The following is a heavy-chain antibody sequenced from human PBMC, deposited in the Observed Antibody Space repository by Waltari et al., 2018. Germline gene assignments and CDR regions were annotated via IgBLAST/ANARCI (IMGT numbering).Heavy chain of an antibody. CDR3: ARDGGSYSYYGMDV. J-gene: IGHJ6*02. Sequence: QVQLVESGRGVVQPGRSLRLSCAASGFTFRSYAQHWVRPAPGKGLEWVAVISYDGSNKYYADSVKGRFTISRDNSKNTLYLQMNSLRAEDTAVYYCARDGGSYSYYGMDVWGQGTTVTVSS. D-gene: IGHD1-26*01. V-gene: IGHV3-30-3*01. CDR2: ISYDGSNK. CDR1: GFTFRSYA.